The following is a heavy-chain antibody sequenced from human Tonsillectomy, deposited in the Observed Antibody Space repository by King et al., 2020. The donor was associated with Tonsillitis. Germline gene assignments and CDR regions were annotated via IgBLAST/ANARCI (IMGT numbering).Heavy chain of an antibody. V-gene: IGHV1-18*01. Sequence: QLVQSGAEVKKPGASVKVSCKASGFTFTNFNIGWVRQAPGQGLEYMGWISTYNDNTHYAQRLQGRVTLTTDTATRTAYMELRSIRSADTAMYYCARNNRLSDFNYWGQGTLVTVSS. CDR3: ARNNRLSDFNY. J-gene: IGHJ4*02. D-gene: IGHD1-14*01. CDR1: GFTFTNFN. CDR2: ISTYNDNT.